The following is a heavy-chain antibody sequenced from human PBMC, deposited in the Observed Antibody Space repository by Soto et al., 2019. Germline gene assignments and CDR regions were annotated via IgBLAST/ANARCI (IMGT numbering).Heavy chain of an antibody. Sequence: LRLSCAASGFTFSSYAMSWVRQAPGKGLEWVSVISGSGGSTYYADSVKGRFTISRDNSKSTLYLQMNSLRAEDTAAYYCARNGITIFGVVTQPLDYWGQGTLVTVSS. CDR2: ISGSGGST. D-gene: IGHD3-3*01. J-gene: IGHJ4*02. V-gene: IGHV3-23*01. CDR3: ARNGITIFGVVTQPLDY. CDR1: GFTFSSYA.